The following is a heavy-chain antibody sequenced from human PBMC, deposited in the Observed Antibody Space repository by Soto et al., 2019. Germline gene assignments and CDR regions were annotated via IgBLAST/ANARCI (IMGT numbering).Heavy chain of an antibody. CDR2: ISYDGSNK. V-gene: IGHV3-30-3*01. J-gene: IGHJ4*02. CDR3: ARVEDGYNWFYX. CDR1: GFTFSSCA. Sequence: PGGSLRLSCAASGFTFSSCAMHWVRQAPGKGLEWVAFISYDGSNKYYGYSVKGRFTISIDNSKNTLYLQMNSLRAEDTAVYYCARVEDGYNWFYXWGQGTLVTVSX. D-gene: IGHD5-12*01.